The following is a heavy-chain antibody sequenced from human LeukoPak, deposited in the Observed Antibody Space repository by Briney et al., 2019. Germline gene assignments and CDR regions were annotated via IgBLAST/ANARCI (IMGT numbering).Heavy chain of an antibody. CDR2: IYTSGST. D-gene: IGHD3-10*01. CDR1: GGSISSGSYY. CDR3: TRHADQPMGMVRGVYYFDY. J-gene: IGHJ4*02. Sequence: SETLSLTCTVSGGSISSGSYYWSWIRQPAGKGLEWIGRIYTSGSTNYNPSLKSRVTISVDTSKNQFSLKLSSVTAADTAVYYCTRHADQPMGMVRGVYYFDYWGQGTLVTVSS. V-gene: IGHV4-61*02.